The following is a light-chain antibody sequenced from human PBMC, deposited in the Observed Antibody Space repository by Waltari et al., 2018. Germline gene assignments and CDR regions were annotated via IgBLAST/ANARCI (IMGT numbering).Light chain of an antibody. CDR1: RSDVGGYSY. CDR2: EVF. CDR3: SSYAGSNNVV. J-gene: IGLJ2*01. V-gene: IGLV2-8*01. Sequence: QSALTQPPSASGSPGQSVTISCTGPRSDVGGYSYVAWYQQHPGKAPNLIIFEVFQRPSGVPDRFSGSKSGNTASLTVSGLQAEDEADYYCSSYAGSNNVVFGVWTKLTGL.